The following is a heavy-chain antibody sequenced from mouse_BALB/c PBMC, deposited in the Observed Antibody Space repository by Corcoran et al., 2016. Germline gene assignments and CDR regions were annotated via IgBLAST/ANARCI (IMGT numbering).Heavy chain of an antibody. D-gene: IGHD2-12*01. V-gene: IGHV1S34*01. Sequence: LVKTGASVKISCKASGYSFTGYYMHWVKQSHGKSLEWIGYISCYNGATSYNQKFKGKATFTVDTSSSTAYMQFNSLTSEDSAVYYCARGDTTRSAYAMDYWGQGTSVTVSS. CDR3: ARGDTTRSAYAMDY. CDR2: ISCYNGAT. J-gene: IGHJ4*01. CDR1: GYSFTGYY.